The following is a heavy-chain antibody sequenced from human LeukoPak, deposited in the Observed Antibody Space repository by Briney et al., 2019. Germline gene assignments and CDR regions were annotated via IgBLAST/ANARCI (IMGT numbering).Heavy chain of an antibody. CDR1: GGTFSSYA. V-gene: IGHV1-69*04. CDR3: AREGGYDPFEY. D-gene: IGHD5-12*01. J-gene: IGHJ4*02. Sequence: SVKVSCKASGGTFSSYAISWVRQAPGQGLEWMGRIIPILGIANYAQKFQGRVTITADKSTSTAYMELSSLRSEDTAVYYCAREGGYDPFEYWGQGTLVTVSS. CDR2: IIPILGIA.